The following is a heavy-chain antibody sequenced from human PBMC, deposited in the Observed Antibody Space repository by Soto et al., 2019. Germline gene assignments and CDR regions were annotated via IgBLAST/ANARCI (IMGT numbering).Heavy chain of an antibody. CDR1: GFTFDDYA. Sequence: LRLSCAASGFTFDDYAMHWVRQAPGKGLEWVSGISWNSGSIGYADSVKGRFTISRDNAKNSLYLQMNSLRAEDTALYYCAKDSGDTAQHFDYWGQGTLVTVSS. CDR2: ISWNSGSI. J-gene: IGHJ4*02. V-gene: IGHV3-9*01. D-gene: IGHD5-18*01. CDR3: AKDSGDTAQHFDY.